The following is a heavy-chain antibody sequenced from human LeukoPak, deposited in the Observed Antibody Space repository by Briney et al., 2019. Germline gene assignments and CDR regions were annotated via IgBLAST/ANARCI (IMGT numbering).Heavy chain of an antibody. CDR1: GYSFTSYW. Sequence: GESLKISCQGSGYSFTSYWIGWVRQMPEKGLEWMGIIYPGDSDTRYSPSFQGQVTISADKSITTAYLKWSSLKASRTAMDYCAGRDGWNFDYLGQGTLVTVSS. CDR2: IYPGDSDT. CDR3: AGRDGWNFDY. D-gene: IGHD3-3*01. V-gene: IGHV5-51*01. J-gene: IGHJ4*02.